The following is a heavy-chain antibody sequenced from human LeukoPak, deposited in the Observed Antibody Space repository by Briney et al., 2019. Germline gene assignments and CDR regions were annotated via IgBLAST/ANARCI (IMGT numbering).Heavy chain of an antibody. CDR3: SRESGPFCPFGY. J-gene: IGHJ4*02. V-gene: IGHV4-4*02. D-gene: IGHD1-26*01. CDR2: ISLAGQT. Sequence: SETLSLTCTVSGGSISGTNWWSWVRQPPGQGLEWIGEISLAGQTNYNPSLNGRVTMSLDKSSNQLSLHLTSVTAADTATYYCSRESGPFCPFGYWGQGTLVIVSS. CDR1: GGSISGTNW.